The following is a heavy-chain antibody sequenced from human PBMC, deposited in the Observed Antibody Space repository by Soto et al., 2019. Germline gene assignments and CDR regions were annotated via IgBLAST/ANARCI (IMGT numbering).Heavy chain of an antibody. J-gene: IGHJ5*02. CDR1: GFTFSSYA. V-gene: IGHV3-23*01. CDR3: AKDSQMRGDIVVVPAAAWFDP. CDR2: ISGSGGST. Sequence: GGSLRLSCAASGFTFSSYAMSWVRQAPGKGLEWVSAISGSGGSTYYADSVKGRFTISRDNSKNTLYLQMNSLRAEDTAVYYCAKDSQMRGDIVVVPAAAWFDPWGQGTLVTVSS. D-gene: IGHD2-2*01.